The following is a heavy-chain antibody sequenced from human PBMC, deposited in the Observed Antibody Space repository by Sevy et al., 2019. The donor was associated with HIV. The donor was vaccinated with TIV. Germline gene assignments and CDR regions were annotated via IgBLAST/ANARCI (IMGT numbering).Heavy chain of an antibody. CDR2: IKSKTDGGTT. CDR3: TTVPMNRYYYYGMDV. J-gene: IGHJ6*02. V-gene: IGHV3-15*01. CDR1: GFTFSNAW. Sequence: GGSLRLSCAASGFTFSNAWMSWVRQATGKGLEWVGRIKSKTDGGTTDYAAPVKGRFTISRDDSKNTLYLQMNSLKTEDTAVYYCTTVPMNRYYYYGMDVWGQGTTVTVSS.